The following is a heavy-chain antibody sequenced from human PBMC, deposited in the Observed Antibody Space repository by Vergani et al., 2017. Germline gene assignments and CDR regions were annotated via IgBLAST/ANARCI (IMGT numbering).Heavy chain of an antibody. CDR2: ISYDGTQK. Sequence: QVHLVESGGGVVQPGRSLRLSCVVSGFTSSYYGMHWVRQAPGKGLEWVAVISYDGTQKYYADSVKGRFTISRDNSKSTLYLQMNSLRTEDTAVYYCARDGILTGLIDYWGQGTLVTVSS. V-gene: IGHV3-30*03. J-gene: IGHJ4*02. D-gene: IGHD3-9*01. CDR1: GFTSSYYG. CDR3: ARDGILTGLIDY.